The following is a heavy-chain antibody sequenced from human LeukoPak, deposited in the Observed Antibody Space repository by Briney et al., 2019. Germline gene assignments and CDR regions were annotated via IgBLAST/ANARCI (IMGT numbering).Heavy chain of an antibody. CDR1: GFTFSSCA. CDR3: AKDSGVVVVPAATRTVDY. D-gene: IGHD2-2*01. Sequence: GGSLRLSCAASGFTFSSCAMSWVRQAPGKGLEWVSAISGSGGSTYYADSVKGRFTISRDNSKNTLYLQMNSLRAEDTAVYYCAKDSGVVVVPAATRTVDYWGQGTLVTVSS. CDR2: ISGSGGST. V-gene: IGHV3-23*01. J-gene: IGHJ4*02.